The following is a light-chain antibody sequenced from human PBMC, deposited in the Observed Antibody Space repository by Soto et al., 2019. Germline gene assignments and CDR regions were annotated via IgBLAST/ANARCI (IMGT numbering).Light chain of an antibody. Sequence: EIVLTQSPSTLSLSPGERATLSCRASQNISRSLAWYQQKPGQGPSLLIYGASSRATGIPDRFSGSGSGTDFTLTISRLEPEDFAVYYCQQNDSSPSWTFGQGTKVDIK. J-gene: IGKJ1*01. CDR1: QNISRS. CDR2: GAS. CDR3: QQNDSSPSWT. V-gene: IGKV3-20*01.